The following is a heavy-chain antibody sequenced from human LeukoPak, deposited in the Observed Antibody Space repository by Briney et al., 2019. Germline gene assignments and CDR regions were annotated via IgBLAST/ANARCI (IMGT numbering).Heavy chain of an antibody. J-gene: IGHJ4*02. D-gene: IGHD4-17*01. CDR3: AKDFDYGDYL. V-gene: IGHV3-23*01. CDR1: GLAFSSYA. Sequence: PGGSLRLSCAASGLAFSSYAMTWVRQAPGKGLEWVSGINADGVDTNSADSVKGRFTISRDNSKNTLFLQMINLTAADTAIYYCAKDFDYGDYLWGPGTLVTVSS. CDR2: INADGVDT.